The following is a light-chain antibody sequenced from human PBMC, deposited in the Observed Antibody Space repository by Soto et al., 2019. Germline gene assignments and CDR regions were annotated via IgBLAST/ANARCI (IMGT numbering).Light chain of an antibody. J-gene: IGKJ3*01. Sequence: EIVLTQSPGTLSLSPGDRATLSCRASQSVSTNYLAWYQQKLGQAPRLLVYGASSRATGIPDRFSGNGSRTDFTLTISRLEPEDFAVYYCHQYGSTPFPFGPGTKVDIK. CDR3: HQYGSTPFP. V-gene: IGKV3-20*01. CDR2: GAS. CDR1: QSVSTNY.